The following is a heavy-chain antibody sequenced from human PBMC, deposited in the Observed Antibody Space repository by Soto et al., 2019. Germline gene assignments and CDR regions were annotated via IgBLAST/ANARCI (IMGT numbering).Heavy chain of an antibody. D-gene: IGHD6-19*01. V-gene: IGHV3-23*01. CDR3: AKGRGSGWAWYFDN. Sequence: GGSLRLSCEASGFTFKESAMNWVRQAPGKGLEWVASISDTGASTWYAESVRGRLSISRDNSNNTLYLQRNSRRGEDTAVYYCAKGRGSGWAWYFDNWGQGTLVTVS. CDR2: ISDTGAST. J-gene: IGHJ4*02. CDR1: GFTFKESA.